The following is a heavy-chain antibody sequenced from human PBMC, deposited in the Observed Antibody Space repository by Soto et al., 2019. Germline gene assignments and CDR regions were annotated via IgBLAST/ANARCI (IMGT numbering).Heavy chain of an antibody. CDR1: GYTFISYY. J-gene: IGHJ6*02. V-gene: IGHV1-46*01. D-gene: IGHD2-15*01. CDR2: INPSGGST. CDR3: ARGGAYDYYAMDV. Sequence: ASVKVSCKASGYTFISYYLHWVRQAPGQGLEWMGIINPSGGSTTYGQKFQGRVTMTRDTSTSTVYMELSSLRSEDTAVYYCARGGAYDYYAMDVWGQGTTVTVSS.